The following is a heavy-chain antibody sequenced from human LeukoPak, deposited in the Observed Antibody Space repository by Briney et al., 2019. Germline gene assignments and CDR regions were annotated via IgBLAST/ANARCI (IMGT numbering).Heavy chain of an antibody. Sequence: GGSLRLSCVASGFTFSTYAMHWVRQGPGKGLEYVSGISDDVGSTFYANSVKGRFTISRDNSKNTLYLQMGSLRAEDMAVYYCVMAWYPLDYWGQGTLVTVSS. CDR1: GFTFSTYA. V-gene: IGHV3-64*01. CDR3: VMAWYPLDY. CDR2: ISDDVGST. D-gene: IGHD6-13*01. J-gene: IGHJ4*02.